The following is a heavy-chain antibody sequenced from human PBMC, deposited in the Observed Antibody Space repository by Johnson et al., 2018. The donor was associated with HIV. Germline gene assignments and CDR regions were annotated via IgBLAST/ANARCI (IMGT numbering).Heavy chain of an antibody. CDR2: ISSSGSTI. CDR1: GFTFSDYY. J-gene: IGHJ3*02. CDR3: ARVKSYGNWGSRKGGRESRAAFDI. D-gene: IGHD7-27*01. Sequence: QVQLVESGGGVVQPGRSLRLSCAASGFTFSDYYMSWIRQAPGKGLEWVSYISSSGSTIYYADSVKGRFTISRDNAKNSLYLQMNSLSAEDTAVYYCARVKSYGNWGSRKGGRESRAAFDIWGQGTMVTVSS. V-gene: IGHV3-11*04.